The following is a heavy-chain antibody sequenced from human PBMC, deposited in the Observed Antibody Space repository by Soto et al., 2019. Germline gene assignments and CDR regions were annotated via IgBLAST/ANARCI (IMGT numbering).Heavy chain of an antibody. V-gene: IGHV3-23*01. D-gene: IGHD6-13*01. Sequence: EVQLLESGGGLVQPGGSLRLSCAASGFTFSSYAMSWVRQAPGKGLEWVSAISGSGGSTYYADSVKGRFTISRDNSKNTLYLQMNSLRAEDTAVYYCAKGGGYSSSWSPDDNWFDPWGQGTLVTVSS. CDR1: GFTFSSYA. CDR3: AKGGGYSSSWSPDDNWFDP. J-gene: IGHJ5*02. CDR2: ISGSGGST.